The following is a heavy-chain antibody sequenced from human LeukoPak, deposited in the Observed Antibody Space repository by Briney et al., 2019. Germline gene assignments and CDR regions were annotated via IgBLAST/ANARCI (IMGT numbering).Heavy chain of an antibody. CDR2: INWNGAST. J-gene: IGHJ6*03. V-gene: IGHV3-20*04. CDR3: ARGGSYYDFWSGYKITDYYYYYMDV. Sequence: GGSLRLSCAASGYTFDDYGMSWVRQAPGKGLEWVSGINWNGASTGYAHSVKGRFTISRDNAKNSLYLQMNSLRAEDTALYYCARGGSYYDFWSGYKITDYYYYYMDVWGKGTTVTVSS. CDR1: GYTFDDYG. D-gene: IGHD3-3*01.